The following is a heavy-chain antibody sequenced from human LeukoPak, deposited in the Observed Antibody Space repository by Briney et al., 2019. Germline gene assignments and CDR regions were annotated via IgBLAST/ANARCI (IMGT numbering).Heavy chain of an antibody. Sequence: GGSLRLSCAASGFPFSSYWMSWVRQAPGKGLEWVSSISSSSGYMYYADSVRGRLTVSRDNTKNSLYLQMNSLRVEDTAVFYCARDQYDTWSRRGNFDSWGQGTLVIVSS. CDR3: ARDQYDTWSRRGNFDS. J-gene: IGHJ4*02. CDR2: ISSSSGYM. V-gene: IGHV3-21*04. CDR1: GFPFSSYW. D-gene: IGHD3-3*01.